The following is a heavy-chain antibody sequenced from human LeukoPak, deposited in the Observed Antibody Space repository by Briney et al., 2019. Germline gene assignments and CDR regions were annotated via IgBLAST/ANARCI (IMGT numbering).Heavy chain of an antibody. V-gene: IGHV1-2*06. CDR1: GYTFTGYY. Sequence: ASVKVSCKASGYTFTGYYMHWVRQAPGQGLEWMGRINPNSGGTNYAQKFQGRVTMTRDTSTSTVYMELSSLRSEDAAVYYCARDVGSDYWGQGTLVTVSS. J-gene: IGHJ4*02. D-gene: IGHD2-15*01. CDR3: ARDVGSDY. CDR2: INPNSGGT.